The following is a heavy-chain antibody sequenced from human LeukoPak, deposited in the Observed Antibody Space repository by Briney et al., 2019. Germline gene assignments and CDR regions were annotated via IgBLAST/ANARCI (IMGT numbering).Heavy chain of an antibody. CDR1: GGSISSYY. CDR2: IYYSGST. Sequence: SETLSLTCTVSGGSISSYYWSWIRQPPGKGLEWIGYIYYSGSTNYNPSLKSRVTISVDTSKNQFSLKLSSVTAADTAVYYCARAHSTSWAIDYWGQGTLVTVSS. V-gene: IGHV4-59*01. D-gene: IGHD2-2*01. J-gene: IGHJ4*02. CDR3: ARAHSTSWAIDY.